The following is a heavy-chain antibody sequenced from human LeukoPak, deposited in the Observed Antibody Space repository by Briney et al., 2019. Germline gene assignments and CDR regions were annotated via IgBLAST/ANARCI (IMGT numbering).Heavy chain of an antibody. J-gene: IGHJ4*02. V-gene: IGHV4-59*01. CDR1: GGSISSYY. CDR3: ARVLGYCSSTSCRPSTVDY. Sequence: KPSETLSLTCTVSGGSISSYYWSWIRQPPGKGLGWIGYIYYSGSTNYNPSLKSRVTISVDTSKNQFSLKLSSVTAADTAVYYCARVLGYCSSTSCRPSTVDYWGQGTLVTVSS. CDR2: IYYSGST. D-gene: IGHD2-2*01.